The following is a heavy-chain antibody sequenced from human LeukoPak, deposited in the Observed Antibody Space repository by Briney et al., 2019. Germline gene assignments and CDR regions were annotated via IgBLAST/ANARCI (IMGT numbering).Heavy chain of an antibody. Sequence: SETLSLTCTVSGGSISGYYLSWIRQPPGKGLEWIGYIYYSGSTNYNPSLKSRVTISVDTSKNQFSLKVSSVTAADTAVYYCARGRDIVPLDYWGQGTLVTVSS. V-gene: IGHV4-59*01. CDR2: IYYSGST. CDR1: GGSISGYY. CDR3: ARGRDIVPLDY. D-gene: IGHD2-8*01. J-gene: IGHJ4*02.